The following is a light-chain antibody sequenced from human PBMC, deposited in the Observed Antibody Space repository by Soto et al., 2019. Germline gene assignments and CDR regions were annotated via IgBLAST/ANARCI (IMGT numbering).Light chain of an antibody. Sequence: QSVLTQPPSASGTPGQRVTVSCSGSTSDIGTNAVNWFQHLPGTAPRLLIYTNNQRPSWVPDRFSGSKSGTSASLAISGLQSEDEATYYCATWHDSFYVFGTGTKLTVL. V-gene: IGLV1-44*01. CDR2: TNN. CDR3: ATWHDSFYV. J-gene: IGLJ1*01. CDR1: TSDIGTNA.